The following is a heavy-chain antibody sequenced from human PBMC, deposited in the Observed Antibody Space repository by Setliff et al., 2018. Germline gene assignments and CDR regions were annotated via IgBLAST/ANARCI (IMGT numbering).Heavy chain of an antibody. CDR2: INQDGGGE. CDR3: ARDPRDGSSSPMADN. D-gene: IGHD3-10*01. V-gene: IGHV3-7*01. CDR1: GLTFSFHW. Sequence: GSLRLSCAASGLTFSFHWMSWVRQAPDKGLEWVASINQDGGGESYVDSVKGRFTISRDNAKTTLYLQMNSLRVEDTAVYFCARDPRDGSSSPMADNWGQGTLVTVSS. J-gene: IGHJ4*02.